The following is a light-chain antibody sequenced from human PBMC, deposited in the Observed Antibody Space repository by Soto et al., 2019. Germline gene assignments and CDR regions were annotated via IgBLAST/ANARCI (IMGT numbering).Light chain of an antibody. CDR1: SSDVGGYNY. Sequence: QSVLTQPASVSGSPGQSITISCTGTSSDVGGYNYVSWYQQHPGKAPKLMIYDVSNRPSGVSNRFSGSKSGNTASLTISGLQADDEADYYCSSYTSSSTPAGFGTGTKLTVL. V-gene: IGLV2-14*01. CDR3: SSYTSSSTPAG. CDR2: DVS. J-gene: IGLJ1*01.